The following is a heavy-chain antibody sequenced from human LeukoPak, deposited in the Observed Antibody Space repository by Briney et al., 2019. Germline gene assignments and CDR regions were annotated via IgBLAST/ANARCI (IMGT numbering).Heavy chain of an antibody. CDR1: GGSISSYY. Sequence: KPSETLSLTCTVSGGSISSYYWSWLRQPPGKGLEGVGYIYYSGSTNYNPSLKSRVTISVDTSKNQFSLKLSSVTAADTAVYYCAREKGYCSGGSCYSRDDAFDIWGQGTMVTVSS. D-gene: IGHD2-15*01. CDR2: IYYSGST. V-gene: IGHV4-59*01. CDR3: AREKGYCSGGSCYSRDDAFDI. J-gene: IGHJ3*02.